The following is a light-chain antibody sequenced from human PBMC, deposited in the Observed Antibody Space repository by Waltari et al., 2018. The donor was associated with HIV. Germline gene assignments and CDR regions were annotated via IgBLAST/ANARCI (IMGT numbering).Light chain of an antibody. J-gene: IGKJ1*01. Sequence: TQSPDVQSVTPKEKVTITCRASQNIDTWLAWYQQKSGTAPKLLLYKASSLESGVPSRFSGSGSGTEFTLTISSLQPDDFATYYCQQYKISSPWTFGQGTKVDI. CDR3: QQYKISSPWT. CDR1: QNIDTW. V-gene: IGKV1-5*03. CDR2: KAS.